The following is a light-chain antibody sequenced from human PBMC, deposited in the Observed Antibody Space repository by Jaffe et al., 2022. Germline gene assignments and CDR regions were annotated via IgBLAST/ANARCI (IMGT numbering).Light chain of an antibody. V-gene: IGLV2-23*02. CDR2: EVS. CDR3: TSYANSQTDLVI. J-gene: IGLJ2*01. CDR1: STDIGAYNL. Sequence: QSALTQAASVSGSPGRSITISCSGTSTDIGAYNLVSWYQQTPGTAPRLIIYEVSKRPSGVSTRFSASKSGNTASLTISGLRTEDEAVYYCTSYANSQTDLVIFGGGTKVTVL.